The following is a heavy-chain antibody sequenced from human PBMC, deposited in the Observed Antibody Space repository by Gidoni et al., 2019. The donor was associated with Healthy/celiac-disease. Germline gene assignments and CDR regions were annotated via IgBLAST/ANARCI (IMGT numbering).Heavy chain of an antibody. V-gene: IGHV3-21*01. D-gene: IGHD4-17*01. CDR2: ISSSSSYI. CDR3: ARDDDYGDYVAFDI. J-gene: IGHJ3*02. CDR1: GFTFSSYS. Sequence: EVQLVESGGGLVKPGGSLRLSCAASGFTFSSYSMNWVRQSPGKGLEWVSSISSSSSYIYYADSVKGRFTISRDNAKNSLYLQMNSLRAEDTAVYYCARDDDYGDYVAFDIWGQGTMVTVSS.